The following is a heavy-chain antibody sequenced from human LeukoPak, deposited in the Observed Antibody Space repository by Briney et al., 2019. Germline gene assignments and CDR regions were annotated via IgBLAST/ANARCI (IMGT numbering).Heavy chain of an antibody. V-gene: IGHV4-34*01. CDR1: GGSFSGYY. CDR3: ARVQSFYYYCMDV. Sequence: SETLSLTCAVYGGSFSGYYWSWIRQPPGKGLEWIGEINHSGSTNYNPSLKSRVTISVDTSKNQFSLKLSSVTAADTAVYYCARVQSFYYYCMDVWGQGTTVTVSS. D-gene: IGHD3-10*01. J-gene: IGHJ6*02. CDR2: INHSGST.